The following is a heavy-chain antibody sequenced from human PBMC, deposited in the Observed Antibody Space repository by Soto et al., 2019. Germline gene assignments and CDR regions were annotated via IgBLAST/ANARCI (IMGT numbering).Heavy chain of an antibody. V-gene: IGHV1-18*01. Sequence: GASVKVSCKASGYTLTSYGISWVRQAPGQGLEWMGWISAYNGNTNYAQKLQGRVTMTTDTSTSTAYMELRSLRSDDTAVYYCARDQQEAAAGPARGGMDVWGQGTTVTVSS. CDR1: GYTLTSYG. CDR2: ISAYNGNT. CDR3: ARDQQEAAAGPARGGMDV. D-gene: IGHD6-13*01. J-gene: IGHJ6*02.